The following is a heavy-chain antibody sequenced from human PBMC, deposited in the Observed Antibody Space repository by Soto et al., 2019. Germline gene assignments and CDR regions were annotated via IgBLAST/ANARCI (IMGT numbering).Heavy chain of an antibody. V-gene: IGHV3-30*18. CDR3: AKEATGYSSGWYGH. J-gene: IGHJ5*02. CDR2: ISYDGSNK. D-gene: IGHD6-19*01. CDR1: GFTFSSYG. Sequence: GGSLRLSCAASGFTFSSYGMHWVRQAPGKGLEWVAVISYDGSNKYYADSVKGRFTISRDNSKNTLYLQMNSLRAEDTAVYYCAKEATGYSSGWYGHWGQGTLVTVSS.